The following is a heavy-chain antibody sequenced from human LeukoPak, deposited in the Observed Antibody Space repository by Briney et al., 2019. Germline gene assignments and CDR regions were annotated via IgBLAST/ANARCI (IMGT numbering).Heavy chain of an antibody. CDR1: GFTFSSYS. D-gene: IGHD4-11*01. J-gene: IGHJ5*02. CDR2: ISSSSTI. V-gene: IGHV3-48*02. CDR3: AREKSNYAWFDP. Sequence: GGSLRLSCAASGFTFSSYSMNWVRQAPGKGLEWVSYISSSSTIYYADSVKGRFTISRDNAKNSLYLQMNSLRDEDTAVYYCAREKSNYAWFDPWGQGTLVTVSS.